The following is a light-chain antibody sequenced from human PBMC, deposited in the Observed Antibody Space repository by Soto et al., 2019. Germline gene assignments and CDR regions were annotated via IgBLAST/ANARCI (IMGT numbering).Light chain of an antibody. CDR2: DAS. Sequence: DIQMTQSPSTLSASFGDRVTITCRASQSIRSLLAWYQQKPGKAPKVLIYDASSLESGVPSRFSGSGSGTEFTLTISSLQPDDFATYYCQQYNSYSSTFGQGTKVDI. CDR3: QQYNSYSST. V-gene: IGKV1-5*01. CDR1: QSIRSL. J-gene: IGKJ1*01.